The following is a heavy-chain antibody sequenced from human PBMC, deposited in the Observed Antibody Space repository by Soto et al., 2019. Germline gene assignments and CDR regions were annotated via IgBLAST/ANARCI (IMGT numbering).Heavy chain of an antibody. J-gene: IGHJ3*02. Sequence: SVKVSCKASGYTFTSSAMQWVRQARGQRLEWIGWIVVGSGNTNYAQKFQERVTITRDMSTSTAYMELSSLRSEDTAVYYCAAFPDIVVVPAANRYAFDIWGQGTMVTVSS. CDR1: GYTFTSSA. CDR3: AAFPDIVVVPAANRYAFDI. V-gene: IGHV1-58*02. D-gene: IGHD2-2*01. CDR2: IVVGSGNT.